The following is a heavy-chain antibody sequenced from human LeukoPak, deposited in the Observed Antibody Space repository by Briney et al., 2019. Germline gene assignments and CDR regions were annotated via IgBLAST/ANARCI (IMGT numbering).Heavy chain of an antibody. V-gene: IGHV3-30*18. CDR3: AKGGEQKTFRCGMDS. D-gene: IGHD1/OR15-1a*01. J-gene: IGHJ4*02. CDR2: VSNDGGIK. Sequence: GGSLRLCCAASGFTFSAYYMHWVRQAPGKGLEWVALVSNDGGIKYYGASVRGRFTISRDNPENTLYLQMNSLRADDTAVYYCAKGGEQKTFRCGMDSWGQGTLVTVSS. CDR1: GFTFSAYY.